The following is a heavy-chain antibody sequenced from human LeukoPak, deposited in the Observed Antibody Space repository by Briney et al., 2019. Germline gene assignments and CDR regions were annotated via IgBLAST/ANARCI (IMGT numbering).Heavy chain of an antibody. J-gene: IGHJ4*02. CDR3: ARGERWLQYPGKY. CDR2: ISSDGTSE. CDR1: GFIFISSA. Sequence: GGSLRLSCAASGFIFISSAVRWFRQAPGMGLEFVAVISSDGTSEYYADSVRGRFTVSRDNSKSTVFLQMNSLSTEDTAVFYCARGERWLQYPGKYGGQGTLVTVSS. D-gene: IGHD5-24*01. V-gene: IGHV3-30*04.